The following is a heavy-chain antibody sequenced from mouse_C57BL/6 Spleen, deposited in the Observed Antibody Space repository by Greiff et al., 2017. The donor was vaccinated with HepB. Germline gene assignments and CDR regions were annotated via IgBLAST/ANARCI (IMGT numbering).Heavy chain of an antibody. J-gene: IGHJ2*01. CDR2: IYPGGGYT. CDR3: ARLYYDYDGSYYFDY. V-gene: IGHV1-63*01. CDR1: GYTFTNYW. D-gene: IGHD2-4*01. Sequence: VKLQESGAELVRPGTSVKMSCKASGYTFTNYWIGWAKQRPGHGLEWIGDIYPGGGYTNYNEKFKGKATLTADKSSSTAYMQFSSLTSEDSAIYYCARLYYDYDGSYYFDYWGQGTTLTVSS.